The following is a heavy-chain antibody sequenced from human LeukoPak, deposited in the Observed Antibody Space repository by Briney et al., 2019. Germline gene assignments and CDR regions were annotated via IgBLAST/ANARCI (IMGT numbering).Heavy chain of an antibody. D-gene: IGHD3-22*01. CDR2: IYYSGST. CDR1: GYSISSGYY. Sequence: PSETLSLTCTVSGYSISSGYYWGWIRQPPGKGLEWIGSIYYSGSTYYNPSLKSRVTISVDTSKNQFSLKLSSVTAADTAVYYCARHRDYYDSSGYSIRHYFDYWGQGTLVTVSS. V-gene: IGHV4-38-2*02. CDR3: ARHRDYYDSSGYSIRHYFDY. J-gene: IGHJ4*02.